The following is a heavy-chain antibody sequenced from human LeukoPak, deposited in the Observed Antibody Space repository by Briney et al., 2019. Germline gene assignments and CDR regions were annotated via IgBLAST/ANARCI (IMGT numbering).Heavy chain of an antibody. CDR3: ARDGRDGYNPFDY. J-gene: IGHJ4*02. D-gene: IGHD5-24*01. CDR1: GGSISNTNYY. V-gene: IGHV4-39*07. Sequence: PSETLSLTCTVSGGSISNTNYYWGWIRQSPGKGLEWIGHIYYSGTTYYSPSLKSRVTISIDTSKNQFSLKLRSVTAADTAVYYCARDGRDGYNPFDYWGQGTLVTVSS. CDR2: IYYSGTT.